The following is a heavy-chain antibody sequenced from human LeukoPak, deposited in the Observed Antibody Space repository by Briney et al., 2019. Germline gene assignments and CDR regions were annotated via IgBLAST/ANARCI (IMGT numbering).Heavy chain of an antibody. CDR2: INANSGGT. D-gene: IGHD3-9*01. CDR3: ARETPDWLAIDY. Sequence: GASVKVSCKASGYIFTGYYMHWVRQAPGQGLEWMGWINANSGGTKYAQKFQGRVTMTRDMSTSTVYMELSSLRSEDTAVYYCARETPDWLAIDYWGQGTLVTVSS. V-gene: IGHV1-2*02. CDR1: GYIFTGYY. J-gene: IGHJ4*02.